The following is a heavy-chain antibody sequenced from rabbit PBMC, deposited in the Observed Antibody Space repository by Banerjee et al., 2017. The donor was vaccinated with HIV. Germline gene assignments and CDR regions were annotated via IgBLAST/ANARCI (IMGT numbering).Heavy chain of an antibody. CDR2: TAGGRSAFT. V-gene: IGHV1S40*01. D-gene: IGHD8-1*01. J-gene: IGHJ3*01. CDR3: ARDIGTSFSTYGMDL. Sequence: QSLEESGGGLVQPEGSLTLTCTTSGFSFSSNDYICWVRQAPGKGLEWIACTAGGRSAFTYYASWAKGRFTCSKASSTTVTLQMTSLTAADTATYFCARDIGTSFSTYGMDLWGQGTLVTVS. CDR1: GFSFSSNDY.